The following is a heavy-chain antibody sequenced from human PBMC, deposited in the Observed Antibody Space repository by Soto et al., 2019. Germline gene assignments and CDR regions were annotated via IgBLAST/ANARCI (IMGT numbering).Heavy chain of an antibody. CDR3: GRCTSTSCHLGSDY. CDR1: GFTFSSYA. Sequence: VGSLRLSCAASGFTFSSYAMNWVRQAPGKGLEWVALISHDGINKYYADSVRGRFTISRDSSTNTLYLQMNSLRAADTAVYYCGRCTSTSCHLGSDYWGQGTLVTVSS. D-gene: IGHD2-2*01. J-gene: IGHJ4*02. V-gene: IGHV3-30-3*01. CDR2: ISHDGINK.